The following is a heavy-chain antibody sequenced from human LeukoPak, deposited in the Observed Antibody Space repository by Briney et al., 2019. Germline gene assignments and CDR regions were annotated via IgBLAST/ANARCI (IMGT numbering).Heavy chain of an antibody. D-gene: IGHD5-24*01. CDR3: ARVERATSTLDAFYI. Sequence: GGSLRLSCAASGFTFSSYAMHWVRQAPGKGLEYVSAISSNGGSTYYANSVKGRFTISRDNSKNTLYLQMGSLRAEDMAVYYCARVERATSTLDAFYIWAKGKMVTVSS. CDR2: ISSNGGST. CDR1: GFTFSSYA. V-gene: IGHV3-64*01. J-gene: IGHJ3*02.